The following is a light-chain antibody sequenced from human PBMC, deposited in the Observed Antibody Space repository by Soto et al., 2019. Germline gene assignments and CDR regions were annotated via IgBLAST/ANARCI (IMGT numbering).Light chain of an antibody. CDR2: RNN. Sequence: QSVLTQPPSASGTPGQMVTISCSGSSSNIGSKYVYWYQQLPGTAPKLLIYRNNQRPSGVPDRFSGSKSGTSASLAISGLRSEDEADYYCAAWDDSLSGPVFGGGTQLTVL. V-gene: IGLV1-47*01. CDR1: SSNIGSKY. CDR3: AAWDDSLSGPV. J-gene: IGLJ7*01.